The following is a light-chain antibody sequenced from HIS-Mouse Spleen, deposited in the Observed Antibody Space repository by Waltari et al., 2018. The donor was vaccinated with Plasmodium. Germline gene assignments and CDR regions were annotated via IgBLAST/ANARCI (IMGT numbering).Light chain of an antibody. J-gene: IGLJ1*01. Sequence: QSALTQPASVSGSPGQSITLPRPGTRIDVGCYNLVHWYQQHPGKAPKLMIYEGSKRPSGVSNRFSGSKSGNTASLTISGLQAEDEADYYCCSYAGSSTYVFGTGTKVTVL. CDR3: CSYAGSSTYV. CDR1: RIDVGCYNL. CDR2: EGS. V-gene: IGLV2-23*01.